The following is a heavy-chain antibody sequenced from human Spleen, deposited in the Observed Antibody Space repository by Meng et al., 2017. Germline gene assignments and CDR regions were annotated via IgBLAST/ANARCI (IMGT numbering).Heavy chain of an antibody. V-gene: IGHV3-15*01. CDR3: TTDLQRWQLAFGL. Sequence: GESLKISCEASGFTFTKTWVSWVRQAPGKGLEWVGRVRSDADGGTTDYAAPVKGRFTIATDDSKDTVYLQINSLKNEDTAVYYCTTDLQRWQLAFGLWGQGTVVTVSS. CDR2: VRSDADGGTT. CDR1: GFTFTKTW. D-gene: IGHD1-26*01. J-gene: IGHJ3*01.